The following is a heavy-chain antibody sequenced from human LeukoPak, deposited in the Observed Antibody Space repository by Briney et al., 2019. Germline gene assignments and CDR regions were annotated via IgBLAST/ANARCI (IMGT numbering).Heavy chain of an antibody. Sequence: GGSLRLSCAASGFTFSSYSMNWVRQAPGKGLEWVSSISSSSSYIYYADSVKGRFTISRDNAKNSLYLQMNSLRAEDTAVYYCAREVQVATILDYWGQGTLVTVSS. J-gene: IGHJ4*02. D-gene: IGHD5-12*01. CDR1: GFTFSSYS. CDR3: AREVQVATILDY. V-gene: IGHV3-21*01. CDR2: ISSSSSYI.